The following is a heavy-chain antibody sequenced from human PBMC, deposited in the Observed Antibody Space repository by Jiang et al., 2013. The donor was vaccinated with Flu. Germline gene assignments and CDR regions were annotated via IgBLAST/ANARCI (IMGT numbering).Heavy chain of an antibody. Sequence: SLTCTVSGASISSYYWNWVRQPQEGTGVDCVRLLQWEYQLQPSLKSRVTISLDTSKNQFSLKLSSVTAADTAVYYCVRKVLASHHYFDYWGQGTLVTVSS. J-gene: IGHJ4*02. D-gene: IGHD3-3*02. CDR3: VRKVLASHHYFDY. CDR1: GASISSYY. V-gene: IGHV4-59*01. CDR2: LLQWEY.